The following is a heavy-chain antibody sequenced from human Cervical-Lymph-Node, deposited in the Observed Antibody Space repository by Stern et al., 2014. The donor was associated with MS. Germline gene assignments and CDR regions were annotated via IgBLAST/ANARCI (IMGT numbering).Heavy chain of an antibody. Sequence: DQLVESEVEVKKPGSSVKVSCKASGGTFSSYAISWVRQAPGQGLEWMGGIIPISGTANYAEKFQGRVTITADESTSTAYMELSSLRSEDTAVYYCARGDELWSPFDPWGQGTLVTVSS. J-gene: IGHJ5*02. CDR3: ARGDELWSPFDP. V-gene: IGHV1-69*01. CDR2: IIPISGTA. D-gene: IGHD5-18*01. CDR1: GGTFSSYA.